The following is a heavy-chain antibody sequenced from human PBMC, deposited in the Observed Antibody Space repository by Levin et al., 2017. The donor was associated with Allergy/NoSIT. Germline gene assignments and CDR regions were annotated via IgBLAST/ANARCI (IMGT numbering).Heavy chain of an antibody. V-gene: IGHV4-30-2*01. CDR3: ARAAVMITFGGVIVIENAFDI. CDR1: GGSISSGGYS. CDR2: IYHSGST. Sequence: SETLSLTCAVSGGSISSGGYSWSWIRQPPGKGLEWIGYIYHSGSTYYNPSLKSRVTISVDRSKNQFSLKLSSVTAADTAVYYCARAAVMITFGGVIVIENAFDIWGQGTMVTVSS. D-gene: IGHD3-16*02. J-gene: IGHJ3*02.